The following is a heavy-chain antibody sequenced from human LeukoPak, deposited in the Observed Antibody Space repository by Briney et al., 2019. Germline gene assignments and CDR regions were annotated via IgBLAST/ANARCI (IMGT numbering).Heavy chain of an antibody. CDR1: GFTFSSYT. CDR2: IISSGSYI. Sequence: GGSLRLSCAASGFTFSSYTMNWVRQAPGKGLEWVSSIISSGSYIYYADSVKGRFIISRDNAKNSLYLQMNSLRAEDTAVYYCARDFGGYCSSSNCYLGWLDYWGQGTLVTVSS. CDR3: ARDFGGYCSSSNCYLGWLDY. J-gene: IGHJ4*02. D-gene: IGHD2-2*01. V-gene: IGHV3-21*03.